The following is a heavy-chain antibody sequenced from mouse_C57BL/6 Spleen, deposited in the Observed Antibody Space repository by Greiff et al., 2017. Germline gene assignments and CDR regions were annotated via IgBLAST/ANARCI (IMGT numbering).Heavy chain of an antibody. D-gene: IGHD3-2*02. CDR1: GYTFTDHI. CDR3: ALDSSGDYYAMDY. CDR2: IYPVSGET. V-gene: IGHV1-11*01. J-gene: IGHJ4*01. Sequence: QVHVKQSGAELASPGASVTLSCKASGYTFTDHIMNWVKKRPGQGLEWIGRIYPVSGETNYNQKFMGKATFSVDRSSSTVYMVLNSLTSEDPAVYYCALDSSGDYYAMDYWGQGTSVTVSS.